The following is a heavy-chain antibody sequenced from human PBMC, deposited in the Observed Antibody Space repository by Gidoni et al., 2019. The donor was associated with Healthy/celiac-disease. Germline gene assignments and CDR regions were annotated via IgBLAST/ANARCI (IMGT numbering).Heavy chain of an antibody. CDR1: GGSISSSSYY. Sequence: QLQLQESGPGLVKPSETLSLTCTVSGGSISSSSYYWGWIRQPPGKGLEWIGSIYYSGSTYYNPSRKSRVTISVDTSKNQFSLKLSSVTAADTAVYYCARHEEQWLDKGFDPWGQGTLVTVSS. V-gene: IGHV4-39*01. CDR3: ARHEEQWLDKGFDP. CDR2: IYYSGST. J-gene: IGHJ5*02. D-gene: IGHD6-19*01.